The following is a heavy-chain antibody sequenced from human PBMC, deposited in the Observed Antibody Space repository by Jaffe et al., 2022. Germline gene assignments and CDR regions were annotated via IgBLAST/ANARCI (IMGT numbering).Heavy chain of an antibody. CDR1: GGSISSYY. Sequence: QVQLQESGPGLVKPSETLSLTCTVSGGSISSYYWSWIRQPPGKGLEWIGYIYYSGSTNYNPSLKSRVTISVDTSKNQFSLKLSSVTAADTAVYYCARVPYLDCGGDCGFDYWGQGTLVTVSS. CDR2: IYYSGST. J-gene: IGHJ4*02. CDR3: ARVPYLDCGGDCGFDY. V-gene: IGHV4-59*01. D-gene: IGHD2-21*02.